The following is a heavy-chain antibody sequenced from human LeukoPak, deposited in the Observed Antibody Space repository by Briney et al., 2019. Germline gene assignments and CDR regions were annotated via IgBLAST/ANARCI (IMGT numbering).Heavy chain of an antibody. J-gene: IGHJ4*02. Sequence: GGCMGLSCAASGFTFCSYEMNWVRQAPGKGLEWVSYISSSGSTIYYADSVKGRFTISRDNAKNSLYLQMNSLRAEDTAVYYCARELAAAIIDYWGQGTLVTVSS. D-gene: IGHD6-13*01. CDR3: ARELAAAIIDY. V-gene: IGHV3-48*03. CDR1: GFTFCSYE. CDR2: ISSSGSTI.